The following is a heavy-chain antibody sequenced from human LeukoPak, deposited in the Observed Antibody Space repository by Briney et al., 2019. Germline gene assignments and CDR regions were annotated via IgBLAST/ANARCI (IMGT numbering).Heavy chain of an antibody. V-gene: IGHV5-51*01. CDR1: GYIFATYW. D-gene: IGHD4-11*01. CDR3: TRRRDYNDH. J-gene: IGHJ5*02. CDR2: IYPGDSDT. Sequence: GESLKISCKGSGYIFATYWINWVRQVPGKGPEWMGIIYPGDSDTTYSPSFQGQVTMSVDKSINTAYLQWTSLKASDTAMYFCTRRRDYNDHWGQGTLVTVSS.